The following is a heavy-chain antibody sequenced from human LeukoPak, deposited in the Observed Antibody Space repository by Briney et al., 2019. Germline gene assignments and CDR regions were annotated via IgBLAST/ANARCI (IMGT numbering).Heavy chain of an antibody. CDR1: RYTFTGYY. CDR3: ARELNHDYGDYVLGY. CDR2: INPNTGDT. Sequence: GASVKVSCKASRYTFTGYYMHWVRQAPGQGLEWMGWINPNTGDTNYAQNFQGRVTMTRDTSISTAYMELSRLRSDDTAVYYCARELNHDYGDYVLGYWGQGTLVTVSS. V-gene: IGHV1-2*02. D-gene: IGHD4-17*01. J-gene: IGHJ4*02.